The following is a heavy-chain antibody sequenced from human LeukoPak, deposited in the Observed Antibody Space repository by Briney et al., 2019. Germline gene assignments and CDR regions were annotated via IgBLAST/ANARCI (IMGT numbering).Heavy chain of an antibody. J-gene: IGHJ3*02. CDR2: ISWNSGSI. D-gene: IGHD1-26*01. Sequence: TGGSLRLSCAASGFTFDDYAMHWVRQAPGKGLEWVSGISWNSGSIGYADSVKGRFTISRDNAKNSLYLQMNSLRAEDTALYYCAKDIARTGELRSDAFDIWGQGTMVTVSS. CDR3: AKDIARTGELRSDAFDI. CDR1: GFTFDDYA. V-gene: IGHV3-9*01.